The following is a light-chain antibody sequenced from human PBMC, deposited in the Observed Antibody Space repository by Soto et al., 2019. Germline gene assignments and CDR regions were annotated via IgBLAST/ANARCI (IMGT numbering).Light chain of an antibody. CDR1: SSDVGGYNY. Sequence: QSALTQPASVSGSPGQSITSACTGTSSDVGGYNYVSWYQQHPGKAPKLMIYEVSNRPSGVSSRFSGSKSGNTASLTISGFQPEDETDYYCSSYTSTSTVIFGGGTKLTVL. J-gene: IGLJ2*01. CDR3: SSYTSTSTVI. CDR2: EVS. V-gene: IGLV2-14*01.